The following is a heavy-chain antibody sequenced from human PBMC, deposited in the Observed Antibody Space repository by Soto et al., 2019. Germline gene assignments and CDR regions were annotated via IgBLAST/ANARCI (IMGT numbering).Heavy chain of an antibody. CDR3: ANAGNDIYYFDY. D-gene: IGHD1-1*01. CDR1: GGSISSSSYY. V-gene: IGHV4-39*01. CDR2: IYYSGST. Sequence: QLQLQESGPGLVKPSETLSLTCTVSGGSISSSSYYWGWIRQPPGKGLEWIGSIYYSGSTYYNPSLKSRVTISVDTSKNQFSLKLSSVTAADTAVYYCANAGNDIYYFDYWGQGTLVTVSS. J-gene: IGHJ4*02.